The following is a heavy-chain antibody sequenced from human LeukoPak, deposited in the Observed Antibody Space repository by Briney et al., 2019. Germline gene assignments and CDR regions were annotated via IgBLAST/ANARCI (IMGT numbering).Heavy chain of an antibody. Sequence: SETLSLTCIVSGGSISSSIYYWGWIRQPPGKGLEWIGSIYYSGSTYYNPSLKSRVTISVDTSKNQFSLKLSSVTAADTAVYYCASPYYDYVWGSYRYDYWGQGTLVTVSS. CDR2: IYYSGST. CDR1: GGSISSSIYY. J-gene: IGHJ4*02. V-gene: IGHV4-39*07. CDR3: ASPYYDYVWGSYRYDY. D-gene: IGHD3-16*02.